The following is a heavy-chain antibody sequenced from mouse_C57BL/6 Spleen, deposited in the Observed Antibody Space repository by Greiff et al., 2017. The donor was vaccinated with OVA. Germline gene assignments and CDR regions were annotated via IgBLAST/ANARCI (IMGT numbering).Heavy chain of an antibody. Sequence: VQLQQPGAELVMPGASVKLSCKASGYTFTSYWMHWVKQRPGQGLEWIGEIDPSDSYTNYNQKFKGKSTLTVDKSSSTAYMQLSSLTSEDSAVYYCARGRDYGGFDYWGQGTTLTVSS. CDR1: GYTFTSYW. V-gene: IGHV1-69*01. J-gene: IGHJ2*01. D-gene: IGHD2-4*01. CDR2: IDPSDSYT. CDR3: ARGRDYGGFDY.